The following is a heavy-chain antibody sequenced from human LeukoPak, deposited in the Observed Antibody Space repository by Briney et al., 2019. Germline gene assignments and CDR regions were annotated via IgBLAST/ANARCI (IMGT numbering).Heavy chain of an antibody. CDR3: ARDRKYYYGSGSYYNQRPFDY. CDR2: ISAYNGNT. V-gene: IGHV1-18*01. D-gene: IGHD3-10*01. J-gene: IGHJ4*02. CDR1: GYTFTSYG. Sequence: ASVKVSCKASGYTFTSYGISWVRQAPGQGLEWMGWISAYNGNTNYAQKLQGRVTMTTDTSTSTAYMELRSLRSDDTAVYYCARDRKYYYGSGSYYNQRPFDYWSQGTLVTVSS.